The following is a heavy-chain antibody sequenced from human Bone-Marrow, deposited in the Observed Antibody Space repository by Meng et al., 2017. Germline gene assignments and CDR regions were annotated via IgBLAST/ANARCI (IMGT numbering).Heavy chain of an antibody. J-gene: IGHJ4*02. Sequence: SGPTLVHPPQTLTLPCTFSGFLLSTRGVGVGWIRQPPGKALEWLALIYWDDHKRYSPSLKRRLTITKDTSKNQVVLTMTNMDPLDTATYYCAHSLRWFFFDYWGQGTLVTVSS. V-gene: IGHV2-5*02. CDR1: GFLLSTRGVG. D-gene: IGHD3-10*01. CDR2: IYWDDHK. CDR3: AHSLRWFFFDY.